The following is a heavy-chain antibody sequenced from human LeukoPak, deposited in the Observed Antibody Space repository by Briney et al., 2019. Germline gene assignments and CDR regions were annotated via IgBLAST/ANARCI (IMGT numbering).Heavy chain of an antibody. Sequence: SVKVSCKASGGTFSSYAISWVRQAPGQGLEWMGGIIPIFGTANYAQKFQGRVTITADESTSTAYMELSSLRAEDTAVYYCARGVRRYVWGSYRPPPDYWGQGTLVTVSS. CDR1: GGTFSSYA. D-gene: IGHD3-16*02. CDR2: IIPIFGTA. CDR3: ARGVRRYVWGSYRPPPDY. V-gene: IGHV1-69*13. J-gene: IGHJ4*02.